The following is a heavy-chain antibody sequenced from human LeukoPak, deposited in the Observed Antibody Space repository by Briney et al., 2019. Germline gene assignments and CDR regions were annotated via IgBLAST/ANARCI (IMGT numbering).Heavy chain of an antibody. CDR1: GYTFTGYY. D-gene: IGHD3-22*01. J-gene: IGHJ4*02. CDR2: IDPNSGGT. V-gene: IGHV1-2*02. CDR3: ARPQTYYYDSSGYGYYFDY. Sequence: GASVKVSCKASGYTFTGYYMHWVRQAPGQGLEWMGWIDPNSGGTNYAQKFQGRVTITADKSTSTAYMELSSLRSEDTAVYYCARPQTYYYDSSGYGYYFDYWGQGTLVTVSS.